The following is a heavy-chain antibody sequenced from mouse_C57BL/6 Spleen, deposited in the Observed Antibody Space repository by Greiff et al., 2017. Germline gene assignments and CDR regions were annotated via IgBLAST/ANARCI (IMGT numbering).Heavy chain of an antibody. CDR3: ARDYYGSSFPYYYAMDY. Sequence: EVQVVESGGGLVKPGGSLKLSCAASGFTFSDYGMHWVRQAPEKGLEWVAYISSGSSTIYYADTVKGRFTISRDNAKNTLFLQMTSLRSEDTAMYYCARDYYGSSFPYYYAMDYWGQGTSVTVSS. J-gene: IGHJ4*01. CDR1: GFTFSDYG. CDR2: ISSGSSTI. V-gene: IGHV5-17*01. D-gene: IGHD1-1*01.